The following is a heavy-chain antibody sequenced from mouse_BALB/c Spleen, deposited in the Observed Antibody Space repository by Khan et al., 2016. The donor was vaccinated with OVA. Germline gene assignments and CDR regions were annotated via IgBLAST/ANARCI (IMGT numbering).Heavy chain of an antibody. J-gene: IGHJ3*01. CDR1: AYSITSDYA. V-gene: IGHV3-2*02. CDR2: MHYSGST. CDR3: ARWFAY. Sequence: EVKLLESGPGLVKPSQSLSLTCTVTAYSITSDYAWNWIRQFPGNKLEWMGYMHYSGSTSYNPSLKSRISITRDSSKNQFFLHLNSVTSEDTATYYCARWFAYWGQGTLVTVSA.